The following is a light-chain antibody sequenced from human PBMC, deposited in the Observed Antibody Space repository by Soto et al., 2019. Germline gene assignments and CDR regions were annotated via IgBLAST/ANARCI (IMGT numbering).Light chain of an antibody. CDR3: AAWDDSLNGPV. J-gene: IGLJ2*01. CDR2: SNN. V-gene: IGLV1-44*01. CDR1: SPNIGSNT. Sequence: QSVLTQPPSASGTPGQRVTISCSGSSPNIGSNTVNWYQQLPGTAPKLLIYSNNQRPSGVPDRFSGYKSGTSASLAISGLQSEDEADYYCAAWDDSLNGPVFGGGTKLTVL.